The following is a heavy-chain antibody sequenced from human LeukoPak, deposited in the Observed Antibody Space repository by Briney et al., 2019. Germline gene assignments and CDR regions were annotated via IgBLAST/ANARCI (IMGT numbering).Heavy chain of an antibody. D-gene: IGHD3-3*01. CDR1: GFTFRSDW. J-gene: IGHJ4*02. V-gene: IGHV3-7*03. CDR3: ARDQYDTWSRRGNFDS. Sequence: GGSLRLSCAASGFTFRSDWMSWVRQSPEKGLEWAANINPDGSATYYVDSVKGRFIISRDNTKNSLYLQMNSLRVEDTAVFYCARDQYDTWSRRGNFDSWGQGTLVIVSS. CDR2: INPDGSAT.